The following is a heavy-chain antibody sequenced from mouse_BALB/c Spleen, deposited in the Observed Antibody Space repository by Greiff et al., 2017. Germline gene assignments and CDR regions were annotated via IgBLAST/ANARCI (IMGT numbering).Heavy chain of an antibody. D-gene: IGHD2-1*01. V-gene: IGHV1-74*01. CDR3: ARGDGNWYFDV. CDR1: GYSFTSYW. Sequence: QVQLKQPGAELVRPGASVKLSCKASGYSFTSYWMNWVKQRPGQGLEWIGMIHPSDSETRLNQKFKGKATLTADKSSSTAYMQLSSLTSENSAVYFCARGDGNWYFDVWGAGTTVTVSS. J-gene: IGHJ1*01. CDR2: IHPSDSET.